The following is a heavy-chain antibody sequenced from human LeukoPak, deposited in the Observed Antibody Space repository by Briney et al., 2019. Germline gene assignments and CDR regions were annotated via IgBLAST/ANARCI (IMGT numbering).Heavy chain of an antibody. D-gene: IGHD5-18*01. CDR1: GFTFSSYS. Sequence: PGGSLRLSCAASGFTFSSYSMNWVRQAPGKGLEWVLSISSSSSYIYYADSAKGRFTISRDNAKNSLYLQMNSLRAEDTAVYYCARDGYTAMVLWGQGTLVTVSS. J-gene: IGHJ4*02. V-gene: IGHV3-21*01. CDR3: ARDGYTAMVL. CDR2: ISSSSSYI.